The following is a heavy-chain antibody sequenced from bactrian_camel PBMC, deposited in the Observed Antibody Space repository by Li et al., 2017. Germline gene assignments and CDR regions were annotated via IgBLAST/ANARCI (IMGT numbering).Heavy chain of an antibody. CDR2: IGSDGIDT. Sequence: VQLVESGGDLVRPGGSLRIACAASGFPFSTYGYDIHWVRQAPGKGLEWVSHIGSDGIDTHYTNAVKGRFTISRDNAKNALYLQLNSLKIEDTAMYYCARGVAIGESLSTLKRGQGTQVTVS. D-gene: IGHD4*01. V-gene: IGHV3S6*01. CDR1: GFPFSTYGYD. J-gene: IGHJ4*01.